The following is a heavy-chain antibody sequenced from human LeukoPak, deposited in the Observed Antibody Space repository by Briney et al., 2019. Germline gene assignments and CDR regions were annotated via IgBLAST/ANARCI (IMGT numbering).Heavy chain of an antibody. J-gene: IGHJ4*02. D-gene: IGHD2-8*01. Sequence: PGGSLRLSCAASGFTFSSYAMSWVRQAPGKGLEWVSAISGSGGSTYYADSVKGRFTISRDNSKNMLYLQMNSLRAEDTAVYYCAKGDIVLMVYASYWGQGTLVTVSS. CDR2: ISGSGGST. CDR3: AKGDIVLMVYASY. V-gene: IGHV3-23*01. CDR1: GFTFSSYA.